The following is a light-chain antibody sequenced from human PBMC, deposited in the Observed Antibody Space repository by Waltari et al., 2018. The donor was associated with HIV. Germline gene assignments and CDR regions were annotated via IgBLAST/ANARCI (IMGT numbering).Light chain of an antibody. Sequence: QSVLTQPPSVSATPGQRVTISCSGSSSNIGRNAVNWYQQLPGTAPRLLIYTNNQRPSGVPDRFSGSKSGTSASLAISWIQSDVEAYYFCSSWDDNLSGVIFGGGTQLIVL. CDR1: SSNIGRNA. CDR3: SSWDDNLSGVI. V-gene: IGLV1-44*01. J-gene: IGLJ2*01. CDR2: TNN.